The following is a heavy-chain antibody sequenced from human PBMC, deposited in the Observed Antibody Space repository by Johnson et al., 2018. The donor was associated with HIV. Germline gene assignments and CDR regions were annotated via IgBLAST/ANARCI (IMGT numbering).Heavy chain of an antibody. CDR3: ARERATLWFRASGAAFDI. D-gene: IGHD3-10*01. J-gene: IGHJ3*02. V-gene: IGHV3-30*03. Sequence: QVQVVESGGGVVQPGRSLRLSCAASGFTFSSYGMHWVRQAPGKGLEWVAVISYDGSNKYYADSVKGRFTISRDNSKNTLYLQMNSLRAEDTAVYYCARERATLWFRASGAAFDIWGQGTMVTVS. CDR2: ISYDGSNK. CDR1: GFTFSSYG.